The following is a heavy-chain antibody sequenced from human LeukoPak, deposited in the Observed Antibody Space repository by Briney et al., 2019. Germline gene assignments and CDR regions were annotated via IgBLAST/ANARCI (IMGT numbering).Heavy chain of an antibody. D-gene: IGHD6-19*01. J-gene: IGHJ4*02. Sequence: GGSLRLSCAASGFTFSSYSVNWVRQAPGKGLEWVSSISSSSSYIYYADSVKGRFTIPRDNAKNSLYLQMNSLRAEDTAVYYCARDGFGYSSGWYSTDYWGQGTLVTVSS. V-gene: IGHV3-21*01. CDR1: GFTFSSYS. CDR3: ARDGFGYSSGWYSTDY. CDR2: ISSSSSYI.